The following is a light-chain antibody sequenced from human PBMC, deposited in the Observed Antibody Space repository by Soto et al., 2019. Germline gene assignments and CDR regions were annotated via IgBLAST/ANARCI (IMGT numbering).Light chain of an antibody. Sequence: EIVFTQSPGTLSLSPGERATLSCSASQSVSSSYLAWYQQKPGQAPRLLIYGASSRATGIPDRFSGSGSGADFTLTISRLEPEDFAVYYCQQYGGSPITFGQGTRLEIK. J-gene: IGKJ5*01. CDR1: QSVSSSY. CDR3: QQYGGSPIT. CDR2: GAS. V-gene: IGKV3-20*01.